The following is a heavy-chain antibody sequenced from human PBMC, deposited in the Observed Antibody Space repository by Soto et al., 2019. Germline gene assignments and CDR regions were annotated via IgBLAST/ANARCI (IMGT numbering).Heavy chain of an antibody. V-gene: IGHV3-66*01. CDR3: ARVVAVAGTYFQH. CDR1: GFTVSSNY. CDR2: IYSGGST. Sequence: EVQLVESGGGLVQPGGSLRLSCAASGFTVSSNYMSWVRQAPGKGLEWVSVIYSGGSTYYADSVKGRFTISRDNSKNPLYLQMNSLRAEDTAVYYCARVVAVAGTYFQHWGQGTLVTVSS. D-gene: IGHD6-19*01. J-gene: IGHJ1*01.